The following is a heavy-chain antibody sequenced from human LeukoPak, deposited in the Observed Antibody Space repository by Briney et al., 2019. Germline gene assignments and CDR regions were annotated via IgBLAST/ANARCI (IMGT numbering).Heavy chain of an antibody. J-gene: IGHJ4*02. V-gene: IGHV3-15*01. CDR1: GFTFTDAW. CDR3: VKESLSPGTSRVHFDY. D-gene: IGHD3-10*01. Sequence: GGSLRLSCAASGFTFTDAWMSWVRQAPGXGLDWVGLIKSKSDGGTTDYAAPGKGRFSIASEDSQGTLYLQMTSLKDEDTAVYYCVKESLSPGTSRVHFDYWGQGTLVTVSS. CDR2: IKSKSDGGTT.